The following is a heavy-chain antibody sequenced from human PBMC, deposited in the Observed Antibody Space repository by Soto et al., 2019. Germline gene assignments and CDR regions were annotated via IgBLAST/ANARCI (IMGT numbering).Heavy chain of an antibody. CDR2: INHSGST. Sequence: PSETLSLTCAAYGGSFSGYYWSWIRQPPGKGLEWIGEINHSGSTNYNPSLKSRVTISVDTSKNQFSLKLSSVTAADTAVYYCARNLAHYCTNGVCYYLDYWGQGTLVTVSS. V-gene: IGHV4-34*01. J-gene: IGHJ4*02. D-gene: IGHD2-8*01. CDR1: GGSFSGYY. CDR3: ARNLAHYCTNGVCYYLDY.